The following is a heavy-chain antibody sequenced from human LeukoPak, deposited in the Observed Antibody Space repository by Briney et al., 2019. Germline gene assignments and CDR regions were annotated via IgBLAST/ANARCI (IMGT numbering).Heavy chain of an antibody. V-gene: IGHV3-48*03. Sequence: GGSLRLSCAASGFSFSSYDMNWVRQAPAKGLEWVSDISASGTLTHYADSVEGRFTISRDNAKNSLYLQMNSLRGEDTAVYYCAKDSGSQWLVRDFDYWGQGTLVTVSS. CDR2: ISASGTLT. CDR1: GFSFSSYD. D-gene: IGHD6-19*01. CDR3: AKDSGSQWLVRDFDY. J-gene: IGHJ4*02.